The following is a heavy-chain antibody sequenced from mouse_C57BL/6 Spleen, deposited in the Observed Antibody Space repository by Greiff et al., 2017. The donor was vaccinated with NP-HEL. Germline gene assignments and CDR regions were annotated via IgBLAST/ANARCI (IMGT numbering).Heavy chain of an antibody. CDR2: FYPGSGSI. CDR3: ARPERGGRYGYDDAMDY. D-gene: IGHD2-2*01. V-gene: IGHV1-62-2*01. J-gene: IGHJ4*01. CDR1: GYTFTEYT. Sequence: VQLQQSGAELVKPGASVKLSCKASGYTFTEYTIHWVKQRSGQGLEWIGWFYPGSGSIKYNEKFKDKATLTADKSSSTVSMELSRLTSEDSAVYLCARPERGGRYGYDDAMDYWGQGTSVTVSS.